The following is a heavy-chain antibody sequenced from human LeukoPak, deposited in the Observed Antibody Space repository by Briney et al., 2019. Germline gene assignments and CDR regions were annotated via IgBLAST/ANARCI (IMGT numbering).Heavy chain of an antibody. Sequence: GGSLRLSCAASGFTFRIYVMSWVRQAPGKGLEWVSTISGSGGSTSYADSVKGRFTISRDNSKTTLSLQVNSLRAEDTAVYYCRKGGPYSSNWGSFTYWGQGTLVTVSS. J-gene: IGHJ4*01. CDR1: GFTFRIYV. CDR2: ISGSGGST. V-gene: IGHV3-23*01. D-gene: IGHD6-13*01. CDR3: RKGGPYSSNWGSFTY.